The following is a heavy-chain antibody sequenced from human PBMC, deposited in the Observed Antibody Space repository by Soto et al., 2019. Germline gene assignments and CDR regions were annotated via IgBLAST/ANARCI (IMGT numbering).Heavy chain of an antibody. CDR1: GGSSSSGDYY. J-gene: IGHJ5*02. Sequence: SETLSLTCTVSGGSSSSGDYYWSWIRQPPGKGLEWIGYIYYSGSTYYNPSLKSRVTISVDTSKNQFSLKLSSVTAADTAVYYCAREGAGDENWFDPWGQGTLVTVS. V-gene: IGHV4-30-4*01. D-gene: IGHD2-21*02. CDR3: AREGAGDENWFDP. CDR2: IYYSGST.